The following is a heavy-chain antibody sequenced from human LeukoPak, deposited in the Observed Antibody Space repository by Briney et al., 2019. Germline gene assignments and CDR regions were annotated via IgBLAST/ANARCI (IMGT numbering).Heavy chain of an antibody. CDR3: TTVSVTTGDY. CDR1: GFSFSSHG. V-gene: IGHV3-15*01. CDR2: IKSKINGGTT. Sequence: KPGGSLRLSCAASGFSFSSHGFHWVRQAPGKGLEWVGRIKSKINGGTTDYAAPVKGRFTISRDDSKNTLYLQMNSLKTDDTAFYYCTTVSVTTGDYWGQGTLVTVSS. J-gene: IGHJ4*02. D-gene: IGHD4-17*01.